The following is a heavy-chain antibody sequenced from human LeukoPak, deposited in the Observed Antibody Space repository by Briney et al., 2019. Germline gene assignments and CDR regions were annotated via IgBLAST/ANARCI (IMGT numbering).Heavy chain of an antibody. CDR1: GDSVSSNSAA. D-gene: IGHD6-19*01. J-gene: IGHJ4*02. Sequence: SQTLSLTCAISGDSVSSNSAAWNWIRQSPSRGLEWLGRTYYRSKWYNDYAVSVKSRITINPDTSKNQFSLQLNSVTPEDTAVYYCARVREEGSGWILPFDYWGQGTLVTVSS. CDR3: ARVREEGSGWILPFDY. V-gene: IGHV6-1*01. CDR2: TYYRSKWYN.